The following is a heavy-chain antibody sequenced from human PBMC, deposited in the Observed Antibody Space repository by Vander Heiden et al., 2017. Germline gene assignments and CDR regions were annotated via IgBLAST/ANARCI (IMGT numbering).Heavy chain of an antibody. CDR1: GFTFSRYA. CDR2: ISYDGSNK. D-gene: IGHD3-3*01. J-gene: IGHJ6*02. CDR3: ARVRAIFGVGNYYYGMDV. Sequence: QVQLVESGGGVVQPGRSLRLSCAASGFTFSRYAMHWVRQAPGKGLEWVAVISYDGSNKYYADSVKGRFTISRDNSKNTLYLQMNSLKAEDTAVYYCARVRAIFGVGNYYYGMDVWGQGTTVTVSS. V-gene: IGHV3-30-3*01.